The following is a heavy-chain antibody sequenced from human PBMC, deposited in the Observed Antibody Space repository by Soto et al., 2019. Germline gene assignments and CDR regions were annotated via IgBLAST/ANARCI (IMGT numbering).Heavy chain of an antibody. Sequence: VASVKVSCKASGCTFTSYAMHWVRQAPGQRLEWMGWINAGNGNTKYSQKFQGRVTITRDTSASTAYMGLSSLRSEDTAVYYCARMGIAVAGFDYWGQGTLVTVSS. CDR2: INAGNGNT. J-gene: IGHJ4*02. CDR1: GCTFTSYA. V-gene: IGHV1-3*01. CDR3: ARMGIAVAGFDY. D-gene: IGHD6-19*01.